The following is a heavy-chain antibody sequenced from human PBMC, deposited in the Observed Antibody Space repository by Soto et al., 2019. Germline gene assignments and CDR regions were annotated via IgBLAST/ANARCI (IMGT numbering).Heavy chain of an antibody. V-gene: IGHV3-23*01. CDR1: GFTFSSYA. CDR2: IGGSNGKT. D-gene: IGHD4-17*01. CDR3: AKSLTPATDELDL. Sequence: EVQLLESGGGFVQPGGSLRLSCDASGFTFSSYAMNWVRQAPGKGLEWVSLIGGSNGKTSYADSVKGRFTISRDNSKNTLFLQMSNLRAEDTAVYFCAKSLTPATDELDLWGQGTLVTVTS. J-gene: IGHJ5*02.